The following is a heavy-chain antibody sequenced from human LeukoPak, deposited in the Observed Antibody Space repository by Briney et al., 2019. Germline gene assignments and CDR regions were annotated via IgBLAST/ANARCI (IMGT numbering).Heavy chain of an antibody. D-gene: IGHD1-1*01. V-gene: IGHV3-23*01. CDR3: AKEGPTGTTKFDY. CDR1: GFTFSNYG. Sequence: GGSLRLSCAASGFTFSNYGMSWVRQAPGKGLDWVSTITESGASTYYADSVKGRFTVSRDNSKNTLYLQVNSLRAEDTAVYYCAKEGPTGTTKFDYWGQGTLVTVSS. J-gene: IGHJ4*02. CDR2: ITESGAST.